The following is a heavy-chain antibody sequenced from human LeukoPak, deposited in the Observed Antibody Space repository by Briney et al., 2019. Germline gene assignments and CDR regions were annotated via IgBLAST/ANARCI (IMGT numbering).Heavy chain of an antibody. CDR2: FDPEDGET. CDR3: ARDVENYDFWSGIDY. J-gene: IGHJ4*02. CDR1: GYTLTELS. V-gene: IGHV1-24*01. D-gene: IGHD3-3*01. Sequence: GASVKVSCKVSGYTLTELSMHWVRQAPGKGLEWMGGFDPEDGETIYAQKFQGRVTMTRDTSTSTVYMELSSLRSEDTAVYYCARDVENYDFWSGIDYWGQGTLVTVSS.